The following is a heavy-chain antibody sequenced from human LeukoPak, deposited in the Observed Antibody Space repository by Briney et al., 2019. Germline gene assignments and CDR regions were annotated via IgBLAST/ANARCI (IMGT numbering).Heavy chain of an antibody. CDR2: ISPDGRSE. J-gene: IGHJ3*02. CDR3: ARDRGYNYGYDAFDI. CDR1: GFTFRSYG. D-gene: IGHD5-18*01. Sequence: GGSLRLSCAGSGFTFRSYGMHWVRQSPGKGLEWLALISPDGRSEYYAGSVKGRFTISRDSSKNTLYLQMNSLTAEDTAVYYCARDRGYNYGYDAFDIWGQGTMVTVSS. V-gene: IGHV3-30*03.